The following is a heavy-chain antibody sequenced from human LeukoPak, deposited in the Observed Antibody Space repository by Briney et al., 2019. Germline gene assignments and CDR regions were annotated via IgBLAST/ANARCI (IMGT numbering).Heavy chain of an antibody. Sequence: GGSLRLSCAASGFTFSSYWMNWVRQAPGKGLEWVANIKQDGNEKHYVGSVKGRFTVSRDNAKNSLYLQMNSLRAEDTAVYYCARDYYGSGSYDAFDIWGQGTMVTVSS. CDR1: GFTFSSYW. V-gene: IGHV3-7*01. CDR3: ARDYYGSGSYDAFDI. J-gene: IGHJ3*02. D-gene: IGHD3-10*01. CDR2: IKQDGNEK.